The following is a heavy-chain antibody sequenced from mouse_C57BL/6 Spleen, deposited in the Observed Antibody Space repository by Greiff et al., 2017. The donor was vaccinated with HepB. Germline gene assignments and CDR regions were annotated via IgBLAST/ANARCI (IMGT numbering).Heavy chain of an antibody. CDR2: IDPSDSYT. CDR3: ARWHYDGSAMDY. CDR1: GYTFTSYW. J-gene: IGHJ4*01. V-gene: IGHV1-50*01. Sequence: VQLQQPGAELVKPGASVKLSCKASGYTFTSYWMQWVKQRPGQGLEWIGEIDPSDSYTNYNQKFKGKATMTVDTSSSTAYMQLSSLTSEDSAVYYCARWHYDGSAMDYWGQGTSVTVSS. D-gene: IGHD1-2*01.